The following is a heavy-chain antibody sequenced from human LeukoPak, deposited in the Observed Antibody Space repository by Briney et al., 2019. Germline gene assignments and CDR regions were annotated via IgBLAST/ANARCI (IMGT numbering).Heavy chain of an antibody. V-gene: IGHV1-24*01. CDR1: GYTLTELS. D-gene: IGHD3-22*01. CDR3: ARSPYNYDSSGRKARAYFFDF. CDR2: FDPEDGET. Sequence: ASVKVSCKVSGYTLTELSMHWVRQAPGKGLEWMGGFDPEDGETIYAQKFQGRVTMTEDTSTDTAYMELSSLRAEDTAVYYCARSPYNYDSSGRKARAYFFDFWGRGTLVTASS. J-gene: IGHJ4*02.